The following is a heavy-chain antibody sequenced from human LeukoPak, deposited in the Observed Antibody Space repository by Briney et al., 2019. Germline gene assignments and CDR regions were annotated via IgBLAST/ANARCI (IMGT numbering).Heavy chain of an antibody. CDR1: GFTFSSYV. Sequence: GGSLRLSCAASGFTFSSYVMSWVRQAPGKGLEWVSGISAGGDNTYYADSVKGRFTISRDNSKNTLYLQMNNLRAEDTALYYCARHPIVGATSGWFDPWGQGTLVTVSS. J-gene: IGHJ5*02. D-gene: IGHD1-26*01. CDR3: ARHPIVGATSGWFDP. CDR2: ISAGGDNT. V-gene: IGHV3-23*01.